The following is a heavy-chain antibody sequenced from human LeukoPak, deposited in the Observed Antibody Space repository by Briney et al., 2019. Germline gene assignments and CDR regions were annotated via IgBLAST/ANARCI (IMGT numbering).Heavy chain of an antibody. V-gene: IGHV3-30*18. CDR1: GFTFSSYG. D-gene: IGHD3-10*01. CDR2: ISYDGSNK. J-gene: IGHJ5*02. CDR3: AKVGLSYYGPGSYYNWFDP. Sequence: GGSLTLSCAASGFTFSSYGMHWVRQAPGKGLVWVAVISYDGSNKYYADPVRGRFTISRDNSKNTLYLQMNSLRAEDTAVYYCAKVGLSYYGPGSYYNWFDPWGQGTLVTVSS.